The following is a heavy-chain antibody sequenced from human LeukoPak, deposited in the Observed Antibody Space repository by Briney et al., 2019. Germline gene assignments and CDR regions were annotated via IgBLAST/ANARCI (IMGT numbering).Heavy chain of an antibody. V-gene: IGHV4-34*01. Sequence: SETLSLTCAVYGGSFSGYYWTWIRQPPGKGLEWIGEINHSGSTNYNPSLKSRVTISIDTSKSQFSLKLSSVTAADTAVYYCARNRIAAAGGVDYWGQGTLVTVSS. D-gene: IGHD6-13*01. J-gene: IGHJ4*02. CDR3: ARNRIAAAGGVDY. CDR1: GGSFSGYY. CDR2: INHSGST.